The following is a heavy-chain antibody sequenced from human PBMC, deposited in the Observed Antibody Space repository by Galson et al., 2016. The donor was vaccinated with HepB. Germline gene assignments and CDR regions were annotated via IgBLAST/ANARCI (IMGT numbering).Heavy chain of an antibody. CDR3: AGDLSGLDYGGNSGLLGY. V-gene: IGHV1-69*13. J-gene: IGHJ1*01. D-gene: IGHD4-23*01. Sequence: SVKVSCKASGGSFSTYAINWVRQAPGQGLEWMGGIIPMFGTRSYAQKFQARVTITADESTNTAYMELSSLRSEDTAVYYCAGDLSGLDYGGNSGLLGYWGQGTPVTVSS. CDR1: GGSFSTYA. CDR2: IIPMFGTR.